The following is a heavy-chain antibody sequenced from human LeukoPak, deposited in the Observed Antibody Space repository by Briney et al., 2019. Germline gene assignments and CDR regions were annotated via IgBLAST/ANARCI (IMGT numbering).Heavy chain of an antibody. CDR3: ARMDMDTAMVTNYLDH. D-gene: IGHD5-18*01. J-gene: IGHJ4*02. Sequence: ASVKISCKASGYTFTRNYMHWVRQAPGQGLEWMGVIHPSGSSTNYAQKFQGRVTMTKDTSTSTVYIELNSLRSEDTAIYYCARMDMDTAMVTNYLDHWGQGTLVTVS. CDR2: IHPSGSST. V-gene: IGHV1-46*01. CDR1: GYTFTRNY.